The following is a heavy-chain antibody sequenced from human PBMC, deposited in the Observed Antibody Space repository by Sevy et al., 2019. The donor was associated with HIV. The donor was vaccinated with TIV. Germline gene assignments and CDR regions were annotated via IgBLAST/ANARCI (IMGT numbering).Heavy chain of an antibody. D-gene: IGHD3-10*01. CDR1: GFTFSSYW. J-gene: IGHJ6*02. Sequence: GGSLRLSCAASGFTFSSYWMSWVRQAPGKGLEWVANIKQDGSEKYYVDSVKDRFTISRDNAKNSLYLQMNSLRAEDTAVYYCARDQGNTGIYYYYGMDVWGQGTTVTVSS. V-gene: IGHV3-7*01. CDR2: IKQDGSEK. CDR3: ARDQGNTGIYYYYGMDV.